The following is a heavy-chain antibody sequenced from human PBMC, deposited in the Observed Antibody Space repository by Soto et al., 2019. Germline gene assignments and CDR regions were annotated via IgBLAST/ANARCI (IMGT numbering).Heavy chain of an antibody. Sequence: QVQLVQSGAEVKKPGSSVKVSCKASGGTFSTYAISWVRQAPGQGLEWMGGIIPIFGTAKYAQKFQGRVTITADESTSTAYMELSSLRSEDTAVYYCAKRYCTNGVCYRDYYYGMDVWGQGTTVTVSS. V-gene: IGHV1-69*01. D-gene: IGHD2-8*01. CDR2: IIPIFGTA. J-gene: IGHJ6*02. CDR1: GGTFSTYA. CDR3: AKRYCTNGVCYRDYYYGMDV.